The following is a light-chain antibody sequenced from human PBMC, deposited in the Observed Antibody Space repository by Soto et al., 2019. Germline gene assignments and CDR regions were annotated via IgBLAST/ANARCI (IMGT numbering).Light chain of an antibody. V-gene: IGKV2-28*01. CDR2: LRS. CDR3: MQALQTPPT. CDR1: QSLLHTNGYNY. J-gene: IGKJ1*01. Sequence: DIVMTQSPLSLPVTPGEPASISCRSSQSLLHTNGYNYLDWYLQKPGQSPQLLIYLRSNRASGVPDRFSGSGSGTDFTLKISRVEAEDVGVSYCMQALQTPPTFGQGTKVEIK.